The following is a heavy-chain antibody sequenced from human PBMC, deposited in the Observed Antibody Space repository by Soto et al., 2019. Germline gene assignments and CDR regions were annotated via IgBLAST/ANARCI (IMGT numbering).Heavy chain of an antibody. Sequence: GGSLRLSCAASGFTFSSYSMNWVRQAPGKGLEWVSYISSSSSTIYYADSVKGRFTISRDNAKNSLYLQMNSLRAEDTAVYYCARSDIAVDYWGQGTLVTISS. CDR2: ISSSSSTI. V-gene: IGHV3-48*01. D-gene: IGHD6-19*01. CDR1: GFTFSSYS. J-gene: IGHJ4*02. CDR3: ARSDIAVDY.